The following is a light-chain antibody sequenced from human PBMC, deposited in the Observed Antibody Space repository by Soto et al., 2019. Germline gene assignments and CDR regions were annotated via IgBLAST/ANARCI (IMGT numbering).Light chain of an antibody. CDR2: EVT. Sequence: QSALTQPASVSGSPGQSITISCTGTSSDVGGYNYVSWYQQHPGKAPKLVIYEVTKRPSGVSNRFSGSKSGNTASLTISGLQAEDETDYYCTSYTSTSTYVFGTGTQLTVL. CDR1: SSDVGGYNY. J-gene: IGLJ1*01. CDR3: TSYTSTSTYV. V-gene: IGLV2-14*01.